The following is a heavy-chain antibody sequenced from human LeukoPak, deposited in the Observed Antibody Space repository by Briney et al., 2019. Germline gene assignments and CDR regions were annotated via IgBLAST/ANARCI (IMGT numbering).Heavy chain of an antibody. J-gene: IGHJ4*02. Sequence: ASVKVSCKASGYAFTGDYMHWVRQAPGQGLEWMGWINPNSGGTNYAQKFQGRVTMTRDTSISTAYMELSRLRSDDTAVYYCARIVGATFMSYWGQGTLVTVSS. V-gene: IGHV1-2*02. D-gene: IGHD1-26*01. CDR1: GYAFTGDY. CDR2: INPNSGGT. CDR3: ARIVGATFMSY.